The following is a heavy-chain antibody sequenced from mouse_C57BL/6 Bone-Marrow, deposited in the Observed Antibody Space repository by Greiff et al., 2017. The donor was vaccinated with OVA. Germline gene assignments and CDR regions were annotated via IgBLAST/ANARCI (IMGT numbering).Heavy chain of an antibody. Sequence: EVKLMESGGGLVKPGGSLKLSCAASGFTFSDYGMHWVRQAPEKGLEWVAYISSGSSTIYYADTVKGRFTISRDNAKNTLFLQRTSLRSEDTAMYYCADGYPFYAMDYWGQGTSVTVSS. CDR2: ISSGSSTI. CDR3: ADGYPFYAMDY. V-gene: IGHV5-17*01. D-gene: IGHD2-3*01. CDR1: GFTFSDYG. J-gene: IGHJ4*01.